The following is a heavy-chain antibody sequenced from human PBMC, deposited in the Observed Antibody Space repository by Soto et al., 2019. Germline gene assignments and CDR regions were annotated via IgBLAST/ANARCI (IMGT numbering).Heavy chain of an antibody. CDR1: GFTFRNYY. D-gene: IGHD2-2*01. Sequence: GGTLRLSCGASGFTFRNYYMSWIRAARGKGLEWLSYIGSIRRAIYKGDPAKGRFSGWRDSSQNSLSLRLNNLRGEDTAVDYGARSSSSGWGFCYWGRGSRVGVSS. J-gene: IGHJ4*02. CDR2: IGSIRRAI. CDR3: ARSSSSGWGFCY. V-gene: IGHV3-11*01.